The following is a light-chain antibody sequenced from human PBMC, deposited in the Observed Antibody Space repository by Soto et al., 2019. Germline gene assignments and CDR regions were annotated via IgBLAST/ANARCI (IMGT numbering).Light chain of an antibody. CDR2: DAI. V-gene: IGKV3-15*01. CDR1: QNIHNH. CDR3: QHYDAWPLT. J-gene: IGKJ4*01. Sequence: EILMTQSPATLSVSPGERVTLSCRASQNIHNHLSWFLQKPGQAPRLLMYDAIIRAAGIPARFSGSWSGTEFTLTINSLQSEDVAVYYCQHYDAWPLTFGGGTKVDIK.